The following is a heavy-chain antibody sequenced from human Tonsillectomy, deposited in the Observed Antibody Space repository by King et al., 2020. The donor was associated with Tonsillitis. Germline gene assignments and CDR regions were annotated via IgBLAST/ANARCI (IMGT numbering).Heavy chain of an antibody. CDR1: GDSISSGAHS. CDR2: IYDTGST. D-gene: IGHD1-26*01. CDR3: ARGATWSGGVPPWFDT. V-gene: IGHV4-30-2*01. Sequence: QLQLQESGSGLVKPSQTLSLTCAVSGDSISSGAHSWSWIRQPPGKGLEWIGYIYDTGSTYYNPSLKSRVTISLDGSKNQFSLELTSVTAADTALYYCARGATWSGGVPPWFDTWGQGTLVTVSS. J-gene: IGHJ5*02.